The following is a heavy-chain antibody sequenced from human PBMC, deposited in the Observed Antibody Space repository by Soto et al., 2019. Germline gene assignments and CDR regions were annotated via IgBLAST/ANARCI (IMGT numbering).Heavy chain of an antibody. CDR3: ARAQTGYSSSWSEYYYYGMDV. CDR1: GFTFSSYS. CDR2: ISSSSSYI. V-gene: IGHV3-21*01. J-gene: IGHJ6*02. Sequence: GGSLRLSCAASGFTFSSYSMNWVRQAPGKGLEWVSSISSSSSYIYYADSVKGRFTISRDNAKNSLYLQMNSLRAEDTAVYYCARAQTGYSSSWSEYYYYGMDVWGQGTTVTVSS. D-gene: IGHD6-13*01.